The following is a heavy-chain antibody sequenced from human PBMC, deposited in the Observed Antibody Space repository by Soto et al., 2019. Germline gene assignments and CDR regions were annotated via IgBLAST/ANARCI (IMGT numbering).Heavy chain of an antibody. CDR3: ATKGGWFGELLL. J-gene: IGHJ4*02. Sequence: EVQLLESGGGLVQPGGSLRLSCAASGFTFSSYAMSWVRQAPGKGLEWVSAISGSGGSTYYADSVKGRFTISRDNYKNTLYLQMNSLRAEDTAVYYCATKGGWFGELLLWGQGTLVTVSS. CDR2: ISGSGGST. CDR1: GFTFSSYA. D-gene: IGHD3-10*01. V-gene: IGHV3-23*01.